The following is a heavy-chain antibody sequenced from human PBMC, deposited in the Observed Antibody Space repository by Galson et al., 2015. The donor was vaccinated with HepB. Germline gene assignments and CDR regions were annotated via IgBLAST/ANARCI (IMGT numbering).Heavy chain of an antibody. CDR3: ARTPSDGTTAFDI. V-gene: IGHV4-31*03. D-gene: IGHD1-1*01. J-gene: IGHJ3*02. CDR1: GGSISSDSHY. CDR2: IYFSGIT. Sequence: TLSLTCTVSGGSISSDSHYWSRLRQLPGKGLEWIGYIYFSGITYYNLSLKTRVTISLDTSKNQLSLKVSSVTAADTAVYYCARTPSDGTTAFDIWGQGTMVTVSS.